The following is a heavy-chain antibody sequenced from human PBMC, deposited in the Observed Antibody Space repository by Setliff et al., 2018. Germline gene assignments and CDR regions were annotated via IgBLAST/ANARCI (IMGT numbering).Heavy chain of an antibody. J-gene: IGHJ5*02. CDR1: GGSITDENSW. V-gene: IGHV4-61*02. D-gene: IGHD6-19*01. Sequence: KPSETLSLTCTVSGGSITDENSWWAWIRQPAGKRPEWLGLIYIRGGTDYNPSLKSRVTISLDTSRNQFSLNLTSVTAADTAVYYWAVDHVTNIAESGYGYTRIDPWGQGIPVTVSS. CDR3: AVDHVTNIAESGYGYTRIDP. CDR2: IYIRGGT.